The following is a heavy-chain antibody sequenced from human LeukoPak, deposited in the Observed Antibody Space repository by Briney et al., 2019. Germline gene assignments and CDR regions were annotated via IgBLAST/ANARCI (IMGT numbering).Heavy chain of an antibody. CDR3: ARGQGHSSSWYGAFDI. D-gene: IGHD6-13*01. CDR1: GFTFSNHG. V-gene: IGHV3-21*01. J-gene: IGHJ3*02. Sequence: GGTLRLSCAAYGFTFSNHGMDWVRQAPGKGLEWVSGISPSGDITYYADSVKGRFTISRDNAKNSLYPQMNSLRAEDTAVYYCARGQGHSSSWYGAFDIWGQGTMVTVSS. CDR2: ISPSGDIT.